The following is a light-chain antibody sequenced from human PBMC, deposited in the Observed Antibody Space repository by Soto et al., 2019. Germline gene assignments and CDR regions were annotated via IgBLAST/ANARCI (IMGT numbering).Light chain of an antibody. CDR3: SSYVGSSTVL. CDR2: EGS. Sequence: QSALTHPASVSGSPGQSITISCTGTSSDVGNYNLVSWYQQHPGKAPKLMIYEGSKRPSGVSNRFSGSKSGNTASLTISGLQAEDEADYYCSSYVGSSTVLFGGGTKLNVL. V-gene: IGLV2-23*01. J-gene: IGLJ2*01. CDR1: SSDVGNYNL.